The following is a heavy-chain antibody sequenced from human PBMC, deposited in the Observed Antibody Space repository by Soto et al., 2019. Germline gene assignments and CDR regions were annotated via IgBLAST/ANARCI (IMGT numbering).Heavy chain of an antibody. CDR3: ARSSIVVVTAITNWFDP. Sequence: ASVKVSCKASGGTFSSYTISWVRQAPGQGLEWMGRIIPILGIANYAQKFQGRVTITADKSTSTAYMELSSLRSEDTAVYYCARSSIVVVTAITNWFDPWGQGTLVTVSS. D-gene: IGHD2-21*02. J-gene: IGHJ5*02. CDR2: IIPILGIA. V-gene: IGHV1-69*02. CDR1: GGTFSSYT.